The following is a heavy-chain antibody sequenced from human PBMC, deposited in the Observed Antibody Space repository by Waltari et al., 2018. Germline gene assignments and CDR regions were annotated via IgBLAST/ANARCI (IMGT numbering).Heavy chain of an antibody. CDR1: EFTSANHY. CDR2: IRNRARSFTT. D-gene: IGHD3-16*01. J-gene: IGHJ4*02. CDR3: VRDKQGGYFDY. Sequence: DVQVVESGGGWVQPGGSLTPPGAASEFTSANHYMNWVRQAPGKGLEWVGLIRNRARSFTTDYAASVEGRFAISRDDSKNSLYLQMNSLKTEDTAVYYCVRDKQGGYFDYWGQGTLVTVSS. V-gene: IGHV3-72*01.